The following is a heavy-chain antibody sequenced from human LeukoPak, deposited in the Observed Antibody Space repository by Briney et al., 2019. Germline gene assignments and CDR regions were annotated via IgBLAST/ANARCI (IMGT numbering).Heavy chain of an antibody. D-gene: IGHD3-3*01. CDR2: INSDGSDT. J-gene: IGHJ4*02. CDR3: ARGGYDFWSGYFIGY. CDR1: GFTFNSYW. Sequence: GGSLRLSCAASGFTFNSYWFHWVRQAPGKGLVWVSRINSDGSDTIYADSGKGRFTISRDNAKSTVYLQMNSLKAEDTAVYYCARGGYDFWSGYFIGYWGQGTLVTVSS. V-gene: IGHV3-74*01.